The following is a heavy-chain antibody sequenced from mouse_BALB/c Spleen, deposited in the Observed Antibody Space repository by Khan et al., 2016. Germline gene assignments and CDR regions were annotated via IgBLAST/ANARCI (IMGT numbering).Heavy chain of an antibody. CDR3: ATLHYYGRFAY. CDR1: GFDFSRYW. CDR2: INPDSSTI. D-gene: IGHD1-2*01. J-gene: IGHJ3*01. V-gene: IGHV4-1*02. Sequence: EVKLLESGGGLVQPGGSLKLSCAASGFDFSRYWMSWVRQAPGKGLEWIGEINPDSSTINYPPSLKDKFIISRDNAKNTLYLQMSKVRSEDTALSYCATLHYYGRFAYWGQGTLVTVSA.